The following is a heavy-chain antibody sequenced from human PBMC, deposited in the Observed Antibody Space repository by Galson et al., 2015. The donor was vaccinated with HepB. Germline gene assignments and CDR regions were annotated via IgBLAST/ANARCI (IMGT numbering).Heavy chain of an antibody. Sequence: SLRLSCAASGFTFSSYAMHWVRQAPGKGLEWVAVISYDGSNKYYADSVKGRFTISRDNSKNTLYLQMNSLRAEDTAVYYCARDKEWFDGGNGAFDIWGQGTMVTVSS. CDR1: GFTFSSYA. J-gene: IGHJ3*02. D-gene: IGHD4-23*01. CDR3: ARDKEWFDGGNGAFDI. CDR2: ISYDGSNK. V-gene: IGHV3-30-3*01.